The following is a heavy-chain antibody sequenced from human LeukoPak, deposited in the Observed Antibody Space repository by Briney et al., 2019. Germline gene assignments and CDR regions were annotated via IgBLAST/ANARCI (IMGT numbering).Heavy chain of an antibody. CDR1: GFTFSSYN. CDR2: ISSSGSTI. D-gene: IGHD2-2*01. CDR3: ARGSKDYCSSTSCSPRWFDP. Sequence: GGSLRLSCAASGFTFSSYNMNWVRQAPGKGLEWVSYISSSGSTIYYADSVKGRFTISRDNAKNSLYLQMNSLRAEDTAVYYCARGSKDYCSSTSCSPRWFDPWGQGTLVTVSS. V-gene: IGHV3-48*03. J-gene: IGHJ5*02.